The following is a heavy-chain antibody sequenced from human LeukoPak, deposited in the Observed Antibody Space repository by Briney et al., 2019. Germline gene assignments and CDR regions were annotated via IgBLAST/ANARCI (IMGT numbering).Heavy chain of an antibody. CDR3: ARLSGTSYYGSGSYYSWYFDL. Sequence: SETLSLTCAVYGGSFSGYYWSWIRQPPGKGLEWIGEINHSGSTNYNPSLKSRVTISVDTSKNQFSLKLSSVTAADTAVYYCARLSGTSYYGSGSYYSWYFDLWGCGTLVTVSS. J-gene: IGHJ2*01. D-gene: IGHD3-10*01. CDR2: INHSGST. V-gene: IGHV4-34*01. CDR1: GGSFSGYY.